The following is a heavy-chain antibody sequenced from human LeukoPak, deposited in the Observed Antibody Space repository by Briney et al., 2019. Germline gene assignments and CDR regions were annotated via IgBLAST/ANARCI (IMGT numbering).Heavy chain of an antibody. CDR1: GYTFTSYY. CDR3: SRDGYCSSASCLGGYHFDN. V-gene: IGHV1-46*01. CDR2: INPSGDST. D-gene: IGHD2-2*01. Sequence: GASVKVSCKASGYTFTSYYMHWVRQAPGQGLEWMGIINPSGDSTNYAQKFQGRVTMTRDMSTSTVYMELSSLRSEDTAVYYCSRDGYCSSASCLGGYHFDNWGQGTLATVSS. J-gene: IGHJ4*02.